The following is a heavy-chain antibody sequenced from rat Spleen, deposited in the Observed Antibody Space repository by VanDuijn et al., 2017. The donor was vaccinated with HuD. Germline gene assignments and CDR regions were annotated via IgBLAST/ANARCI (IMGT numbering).Heavy chain of an antibody. D-gene: IGHD1-11*01. CDR2: IIYDGSST. CDR3: ARRRWELGFDN. CDR1: GFTFSDYA. V-gene: IGHV5-7*01. Sequence: EVQLVESGGGLVQPGRSMKLSCAASGFTFSDYAMAWVRQAPKKGLEWVATIIYDGSSTYYRDSVKGRFTISRDKAESTLYLQMDSLRSEDTATYYCARRRWELGFDNWGQGVMVTVSS. J-gene: IGHJ2*01.